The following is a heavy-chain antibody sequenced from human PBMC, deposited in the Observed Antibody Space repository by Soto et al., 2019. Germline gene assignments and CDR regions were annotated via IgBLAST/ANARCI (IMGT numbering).Heavy chain of an antibody. Sequence: QVQLVQSRAEVKKPGSSVKVSCTPSGDTLNSHTISWLRQAPGQGLEWMGRVLPTVGVTNYAPKFQGRVTITADTSTGAAYTDLSSLTSEDTAGYFCAREYYGECCDYWGPGTLVTVSS. D-gene: IGHD4-17*01. CDR2: VLPTVGVT. CDR3: AREYYGECCDY. J-gene: IGHJ4*02. CDR1: GDTLNSHT. V-gene: IGHV1-69*04.